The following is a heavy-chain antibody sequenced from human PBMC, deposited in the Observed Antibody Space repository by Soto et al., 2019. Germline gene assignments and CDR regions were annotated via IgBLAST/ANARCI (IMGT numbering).Heavy chain of an antibody. CDR2: ISSSGSTI. Sequence: GGSLRLSCAAPGFTFSDYYMSWIRQAPGKGLEWVSYISSSGSTIFYADSVKGRFTISRDNAKNSLYLQMNSLRAEDTAVYYCARFYYDSSGYLPSPYYYYYGMDVWGQGTTVTVSS. CDR3: ARFYYDSSGYLPSPYYYYYGMDV. J-gene: IGHJ6*02. CDR1: GFTFSDYY. D-gene: IGHD3-22*01. V-gene: IGHV3-11*04.